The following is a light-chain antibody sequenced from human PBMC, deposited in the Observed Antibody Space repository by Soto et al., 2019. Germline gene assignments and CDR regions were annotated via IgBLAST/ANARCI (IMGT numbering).Light chain of an antibody. J-gene: IGLJ1*01. CDR2: VVS. CDR1: SSDVGGYNY. V-gene: IGLV2-14*01. Sequence: QSALTQPASVSGSPGQSITISCTGTSSDVGGYNYVSWYQQHPGKAPKLMIYVVSNRPSGVSNRFSGSKSGNTASLTISGRQAEDEADYYCSSYTSSSTRGFGTGTKLTVL. CDR3: SSYTSSSTRG.